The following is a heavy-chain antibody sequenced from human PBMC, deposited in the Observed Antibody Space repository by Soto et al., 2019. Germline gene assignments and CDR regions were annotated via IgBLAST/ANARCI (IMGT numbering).Heavy chain of an antibody. J-gene: IGHJ4*02. V-gene: IGHV1-3*01. CDR3: ARGLGLYYFDY. CDR1: GYTFTSYA. Sequence: GASVKVSCKASGYTFTSYAMRWVRQAPGQRLEWMGWINAGNGNTKYSQKFQGRVTITRDTSASTACMELSSLRSEDTAVYYCARGLGLYYFDYWGQGTLVTVSS. CDR2: INAGNGNT. D-gene: IGHD1-26*01.